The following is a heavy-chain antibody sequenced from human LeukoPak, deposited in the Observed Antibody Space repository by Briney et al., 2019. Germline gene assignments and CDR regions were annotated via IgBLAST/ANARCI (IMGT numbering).Heavy chain of an antibody. Sequence: GGSLRLSCAASGFTFSSYSMNWVRQAPGKGLEWVSSISSSSSYIYYADSVKGRFTISRDNAKNSLYLQMNSLRAEDTAVYYCARDHYAFGNGFDIWGQGTMVTVSS. CDR3: ARDHYAFGNGFDI. V-gene: IGHV3-21*01. CDR2: ISSSSSYI. J-gene: IGHJ3*02. CDR1: GFTFSSYS. D-gene: IGHD3-16*01.